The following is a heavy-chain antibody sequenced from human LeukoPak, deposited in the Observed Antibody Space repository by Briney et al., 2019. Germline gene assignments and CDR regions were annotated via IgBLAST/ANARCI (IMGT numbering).Heavy chain of an antibody. CDR2: IKSDGSST. J-gene: IGHJ4*02. V-gene: IGHV3-74*01. D-gene: IGHD3-10*01. Sequence: GGSLRLSCAASGFTFSSYWMHRVRQAPGKGLVWVSRIKSDGSSTSYADSVKGRFTISRDNVKNTLYLQTNSLRAEDTAVYYCARDSAMVRGVILDYWGQGTLVTVSS. CDR3: ARDSAMVRGVILDY. CDR1: GFTFSSYW.